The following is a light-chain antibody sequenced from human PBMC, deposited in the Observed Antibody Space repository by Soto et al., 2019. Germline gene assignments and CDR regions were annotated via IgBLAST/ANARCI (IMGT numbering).Light chain of an antibody. CDR2: QDN. V-gene: IGLV3-1*01. Sequence: SYELTQPSPVSVSPGQTASITCSGDKLGDKFASWYQQKPGQSPVLVIYQDNKRPSGIPERFSGSNSGNTATLTISGTQAMDEADYYCQAWDSSAVVFGGGTKVTVL. J-gene: IGLJ2*01. CDR3: QAWDSSAVV. CDR1: KLGDKF.